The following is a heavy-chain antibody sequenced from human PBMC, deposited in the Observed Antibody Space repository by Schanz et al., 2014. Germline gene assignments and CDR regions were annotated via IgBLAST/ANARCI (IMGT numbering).Heavy chain of an antibody. CDR1: GFTVSSNH. CDR3: ARDTSYGMDV. CDR2: ISSSSSYI. Sequence: EVQLLESGGGLVQPGGSLRLSCAVSGFTVSSNHMSWVRQAPGKGLEWVSSISSSSSYIYYADSVKGRFTISRDNAKNTLYLHMNTLRSEDTAVYYCARDTSYGMDVWGQGTTVTVSS. J-gene: IGHJ6*02. V-gene: IGHV3-21*01.